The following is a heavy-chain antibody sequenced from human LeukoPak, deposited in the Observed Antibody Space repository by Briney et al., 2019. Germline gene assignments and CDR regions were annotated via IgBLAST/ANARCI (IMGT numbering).Heavy chain of an antibody. CDR2: ISGSGGST. Sequence: PGGSLRLSCAASGFTFSSYAMSWVRQAPGKGLEWVSAISGSGGSTYYADSVKGRFTISRDNSKNTLYLQMNSLRAEDTAVYYCAKDGFQTWTYGMDVRGQGTTVTVSS. CDR3: AKDGFQTWTYGMDV. J-gene: IGHJ6*02. V-gene: IGHV3-23*01. D-gene: IGHD3-10*01. CDR1: GFTFSSYA.